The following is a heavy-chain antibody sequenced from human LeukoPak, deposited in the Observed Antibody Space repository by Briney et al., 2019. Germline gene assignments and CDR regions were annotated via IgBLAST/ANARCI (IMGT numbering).Heavy chain of an antibody. CDR1: GGSFSGYY. D-gene: IGHD4-23*01. J-gene: IGHJ3*02. Sequence: SETLSLTCAVYGGSFSGYYWSWIRQPPGKGLEWIGYIYYSGSTNYNPSLKSRVTISVDTSKNQFSLKLSSVTAADTAVYYCARWATVVTPDAFDIWGQGTMVTVSS. CDR3: ARWATVVTPDAFDI. V-gene: IGHV4-59*01. CDR2: IYYSGST.